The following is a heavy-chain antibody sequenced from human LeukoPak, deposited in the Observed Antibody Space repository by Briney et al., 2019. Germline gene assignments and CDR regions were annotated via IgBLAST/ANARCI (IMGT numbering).Heavy chain of an antibody. CDR3: ARGSSSWYNWFDP. J-gene: IGHJ5*02. D-gene: IGHD6-13*01. CDR2: ITSSGSI. V-gene: IGHV3-48*02. Sequence: GGSLRLSCAASRFTFSTYSMNWVRQAPGEGLEWVSHITSSGSIYYADSVKGRFTISRDNAKDSLYLQMNSLRDEDTAVYFCARGSSSWYNWFDPWGQGTLVTVSS. CDR1: RFTFSTYS.